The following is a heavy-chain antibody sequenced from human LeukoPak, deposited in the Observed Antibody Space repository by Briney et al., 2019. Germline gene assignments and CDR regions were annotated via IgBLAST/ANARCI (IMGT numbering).Heavy chain of an antibody. CDR2: IYYSGST. V-gene: IGHV4-59*01. D-gene: IGHD3-10*01. CDR1: GGSISSYY. CDR3: ARESVFTMVRGVIIYMDV. Sequence: SETLSLTCTVSGGSISSYYWSWIRQPPGKGLEWIGYIYYSGSTNYNPSLKSRVTISVDTSKNQFSLKLSSVTAADTAVYYCARESVFTMVRGVIIYMDVWGKGTTVTISS. J-gene: IGHJ6*03.